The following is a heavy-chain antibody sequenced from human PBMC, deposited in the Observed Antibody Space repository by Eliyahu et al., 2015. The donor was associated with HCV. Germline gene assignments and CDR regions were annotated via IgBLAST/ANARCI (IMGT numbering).Heavy chain of an antibody. V-gene: IGHV3-30-3*01. D-gene: IGHD6-19*01. CDR1: GFTFXNYA. CDR2: ISDDGSNE. CDR3: ARDTRRNRPGYSTGGF. Sequence: QVQLVESGGGVVQPGRXXRLSCTASGFTFXNYAMHWVRQAPGKGLEWVAVISDDGSNEYYADSVKGRFTISRDTSKNTLYLQMNSLRVEDTAVYYCARDTRRNRPGYSTGGFWGQGTLVTVSS. J-gene: IGHJ4*02.